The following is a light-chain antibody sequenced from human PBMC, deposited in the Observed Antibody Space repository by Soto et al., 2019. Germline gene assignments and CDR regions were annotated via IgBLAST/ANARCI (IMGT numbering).Light chain of an antibody. CDR2: DAS. CDR1: QSVSGY. Sequence: EIVWTQSPAPLSLSPGESGTLSCRASQSVSGYLAWHQQKPGQAPRLLIYDASNRATGIPARFSGSGSGTDFTLTIRSLEPEDFAVYYCQQRSNWTFGQGTKVDIK. J-gene: IGKJ1*01. V-gene: IGKV3-11*01. CDR3: QQRSNWT.